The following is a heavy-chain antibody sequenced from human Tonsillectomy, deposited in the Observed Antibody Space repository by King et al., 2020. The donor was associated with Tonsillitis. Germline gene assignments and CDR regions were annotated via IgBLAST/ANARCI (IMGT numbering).Heavy chain of an antibody. CDR1: GFTFSYYW. CDR2: IKQVGSEK. J-gene: IGHJ6*02. D-gene: IGHD5-18*01. CDR3: AREGYSPEYYYYRMDV. V-gene: IGHV3-7*01. Sequence: QLVQSGGGLVQPGGSLRLSCAASGFTFSYYWMSWVRQAPGKGLEWVANIKQVGSEKYYVDSVKGRFTISRDNAKNSLYLQMNSLRAEDTAVYYCAREGYSPEYYYYRMDVWGQGTTVTVSS.